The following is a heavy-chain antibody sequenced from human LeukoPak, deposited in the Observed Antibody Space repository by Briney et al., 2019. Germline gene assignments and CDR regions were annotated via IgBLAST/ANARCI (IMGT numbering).Heavy chain of an antibody. CDR1: GDSISSGDYY. J-gene: IGHJ6*03. CDR3: ARDQNQWLVRRGGEYYYYMDV. D-gene: IGHD6-19*01. Sequence: SETLSLTCTVSGDSISSGDYYWGWIRQPPGKGLEWIGSIYYSGSTYYNPSLKSRVTISVDTSKNQFSLKLSSVTAADTAVYYCARDQNQWLVRRGGEYYYYMDVWGKGTTVTVSS. V-gene: IGHV4-39*07. CDR2: IYYSGST.